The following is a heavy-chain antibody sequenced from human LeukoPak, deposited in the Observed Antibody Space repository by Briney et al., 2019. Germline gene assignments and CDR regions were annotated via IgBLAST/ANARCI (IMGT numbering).Heavy chain of an antibody. D-gene: IGHD3-22*01. J-gene: IGHJ4*02. Sequence: ASVKVSCKASGYTLAHAGVSWVRQAPGQGLEWMGWISAYNGNTNYAQKLQGRVTMTTDTSTSTAYMELRSLRSDDTAVYYCARDLEHYYDSSGAAGYWGQGTLVTVSS. CDR3: ARDLEHYYDSSGAAGY. CDR1: GYTLAHAG. CDR2: ISAYNGNT. V-gene: IGHV1-18*01.